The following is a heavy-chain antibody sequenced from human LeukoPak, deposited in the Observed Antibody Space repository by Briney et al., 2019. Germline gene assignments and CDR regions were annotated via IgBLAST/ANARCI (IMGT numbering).Heavy chain of an antibody. V-gene: IGHV4-34*01. CDR2: INHSGDT. Sequence: PSETLSLTCTVSGGSISSYYWTWIRQPPGKGLQWIGEINHSGDTNYNPSLKSRVTVSVDMSKNQFSLKLNSVTAADTAVYYCAQSYYDYVWGTYRENEYFQHWGQGTLVTVSS. D-gene: IGHD3-16*02. CDR1: GGSISSYY. J-gene: IGHJ1*01. CDR3: AQSYYDYVWGTYRENEYFQH.